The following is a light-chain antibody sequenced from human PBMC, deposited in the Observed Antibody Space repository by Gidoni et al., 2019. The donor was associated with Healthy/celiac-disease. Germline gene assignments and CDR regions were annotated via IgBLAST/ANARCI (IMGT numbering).Light chain of an antibody. V-gene: IGKV1D-16*01. CDR1: QGISSC. CDR3: QQYYSYPLT. CDR2: AAS. Sequence: IQMTKPPSSLSASVGHRITITSRASQGISSCLAWYQQKPEKAPKSLIYAASSLQIGLPSTFSGRGSGTDFTLTISRLQPDDFATYYCQQYYSYPLTFGGGTKVEIK. J-gene: IGKJ4*01.